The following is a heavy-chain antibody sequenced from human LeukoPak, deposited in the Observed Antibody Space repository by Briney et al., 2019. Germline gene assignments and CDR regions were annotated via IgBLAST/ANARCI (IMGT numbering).Heavy chain of an antibody. CDR3: ARDQRSESYYPWGWFDP. D-gene: IGHD1-26*01. CDR2: IYSDGST. CDR1: GFAVSTNY. J-gene: IGHJ5*02. V-gene: IGHV3-66*02. Sequence: TGGSLRLSCAASGFAVSTNYLSWVRQAPGKGLEWVSVIYSDGSTYYTDSVKGRFTISRDNSKNTPYLQMNSLRPEDTAVYYCARDQRSESYYPWGWFDPWGQGTLVTVSS.